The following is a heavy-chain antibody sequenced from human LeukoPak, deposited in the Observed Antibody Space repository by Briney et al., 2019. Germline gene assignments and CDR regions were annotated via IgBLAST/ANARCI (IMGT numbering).Heavy chain of an antibody. D-gene: IGHD3-10*01. Sequence: SETLSLTCTVSGGSLSSGGYYWSWIRQHPGTGLEWIGYIYYSGSTYYNPSLKSRVTISVDTSKNQFSLKLSSVTAADTAVYYCARGHHGSGSYYIVNWFDPWGQGTLVTVSS. J-gene: IGHJ5*02. CDR2: IYYSGST. V-gene: IGHV4-31*03. CDR3: ARGHHGSGSYYIVNWFDP. CDR1: GGSLSSGGYY.